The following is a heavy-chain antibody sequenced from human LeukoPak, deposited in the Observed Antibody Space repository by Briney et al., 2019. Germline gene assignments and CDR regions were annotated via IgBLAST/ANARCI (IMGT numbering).Heavy chain of an antibody. Sequence: KTSETLSLTCAVYGGSFSGYYWSWIRQPPGKGLEWIGEINHSGSTNYNPSLKSRVTKSVDTSKNQFSLKLSSVTAADTAVYYCASRSEGIVVVPAAAGRFDYWGQGTLVTVSS. V-gene: IGHV4-34*01. CDR1: GGSFSGYY. CDR3: ASRSEGIVVVPAAAGRFDY. CDR2: INHSGST. J-gene: IGHJ4*02. D-gene: IGHD2-2*01.